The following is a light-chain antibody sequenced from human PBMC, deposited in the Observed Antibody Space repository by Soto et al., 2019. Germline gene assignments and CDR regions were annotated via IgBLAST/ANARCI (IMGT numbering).Light chain of an antibody. J-gene: IGKJ3*01. CDR3: HQYTFWPPGT. CDR2: DAS. Sequence: IMMTQSPVTLSVSPGERATLSCRASQTIRNGLAWYQQKPGQAPRLLIYDASTRATGVPARFSGSGSGTDFTLTISRLQSEDFAVYYYHQYTFWPPGTFGPGTIVDAK. CDR1: QTIRNG. V-gene: IGKV3-15*01.